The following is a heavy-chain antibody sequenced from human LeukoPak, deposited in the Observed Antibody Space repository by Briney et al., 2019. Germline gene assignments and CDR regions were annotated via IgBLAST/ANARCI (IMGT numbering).Heavy chain of an antibody. Sequence: PGGSLRLSCAASGFTFNLYWIHWFRQAPGKGLEWLSRISDDGTTTNYADSVKGRFTISRDNAKNTLYLKMNSLRVDDTAVYYCARDSRYYYGSGSYQPYWFDPWGQGTLVTVSS. CDR1: GFTFNLYW. CDR3: ARDSRYYYGSGSYQPYWFDP. J-gene: IGHJ5*02. V-gene: IGHV3-74*01. CDR2: ISDDGTTT. D-gene: IGHD3-10*01.